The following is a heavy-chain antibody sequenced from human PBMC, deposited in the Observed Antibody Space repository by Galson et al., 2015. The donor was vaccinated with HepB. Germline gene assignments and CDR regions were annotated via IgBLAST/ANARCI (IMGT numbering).Heavy chain of an antibody. CDR3: AKDQSATGVYYYGMDV. V-gene: IGHV3-30*02. CDR1: GFTFSSFV. CDR2: IRSDGSNNK. J-gene: IGHJ6*02. D-gene: IGHD6-13*01. Sequence: SLRLSCAASGFTFSSFVMHWVRQAPGKGLEWVAFIRSDGSNNKYYADSVKGRFTISRDNSRNTLYLQMNSLRAEDTAVYYCAKDQSATGVYYYGMDVLGQGTTVTVSS.